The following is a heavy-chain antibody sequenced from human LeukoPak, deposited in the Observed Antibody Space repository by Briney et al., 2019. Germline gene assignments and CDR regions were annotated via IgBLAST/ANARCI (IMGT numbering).Heavy chain of an antibody. J-gene: IGHJ4*02. Sequence: GGSLRLSCAASGFTVSSNYMSWVRQAPGKGLEWVSVIYSGGRTYYADSVKGRSTISRDNSKNTLYLQMNSLRAEDTAVYYCARLTYGYYSGLDYWGQGTLVTVSS. CDR2: IYSGGRT. CDR1: GFTVSSNY. V-gene: IGHV3-66*02. D-gene: IGHD5-24*01. CDR3: ARLTYGYYSGLDY.